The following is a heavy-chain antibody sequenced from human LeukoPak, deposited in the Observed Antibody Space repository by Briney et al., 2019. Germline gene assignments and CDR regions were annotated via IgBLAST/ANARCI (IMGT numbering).Heavy chain of an antibody. CDR1: GYTFTSYG. CDR3: ARAVKPYDYVWGRCALCVEFDY. J-gene: IGHJ4*02. V-gene: IGHV1-18*01. D-gene: IGHD3-16*01. CDR2: ISPYNGNT. Sequence: ASVKVSCKASGYTFTSYGISWVRQAPGQGLEWVGWISPYNGNTNYAQKLQGRVTMTRDTFTSTAYMELRRLRSDDTPVYYCARAVKPYDYVWGRCALCVEFDYWGQGTLVTVSS.